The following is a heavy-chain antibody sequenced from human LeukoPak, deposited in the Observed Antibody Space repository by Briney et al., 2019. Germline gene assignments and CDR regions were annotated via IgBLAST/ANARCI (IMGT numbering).Heavy chain of an antibody. V-gene: IGHV4-39*07. CDR3: ASQNYYDSSGYPPDV. J-gene: IGHJ6*04. CDR1: GGSISSSSYY. CDR2: IYYSGST. D-gene: IGHD3-22*01. Sequence: PSETLSLTCTVSGGSISSSSYYWGWIRQPPGKGLEWIGSIYYSGSTYYNPSLKSRVTISVDTSKNQFSLKLSSVTAADTAVYYCASQNYYDSSGYPPDVWGKGTTVTVSS.